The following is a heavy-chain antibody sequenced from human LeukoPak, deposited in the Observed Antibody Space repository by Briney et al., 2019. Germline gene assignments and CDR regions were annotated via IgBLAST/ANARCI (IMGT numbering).Heavy chain of an antibody. CDR3: ARGDFFDY. Sequence: GGSLRLSCAASGFTFSSYAMHWVRQAPGKGLEWVAVITYDGSNKYYADSVKGRFTISRDNSKNMLYLQMNSLRPEDTAVYSCARGDFFDYWGQGTLVTVSS. CDR1: GFTFSSYA. CDR2: ITYDGSNK. J-gene: IGHJ4*02. V-gene: IGHV3-30*04.